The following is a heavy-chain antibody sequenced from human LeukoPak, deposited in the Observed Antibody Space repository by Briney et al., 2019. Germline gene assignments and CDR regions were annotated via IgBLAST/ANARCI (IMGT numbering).Heavy chain of an antibody. V-gene: IGHV3-33*06. Sequence: GGSLRLSCAASGFTFSSYGMHWVRQAPGKGLEWVAGISDDGSNKYYADSVKGRFTISRDNSKNTLYLQMNSLRAEDTAVYYCAKDQGGYSYGYPDYWGQGTLVTVSS. J-gene: IGHJ4*02. D-gene: IGHD5-18*01. CDR3: AKDQGGYSYGYPDY. CDR2: ISDDGSNK. CDR1: GFTFSSYG.